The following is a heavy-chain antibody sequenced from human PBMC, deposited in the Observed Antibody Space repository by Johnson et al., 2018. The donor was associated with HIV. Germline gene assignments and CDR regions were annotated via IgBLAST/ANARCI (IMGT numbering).Heavy chain of an antibody. Sequence: EVQLVESGGGVVRPGRSLRLSCAASGFTFSSFTMHWVRQAPGKGLEWVGRIKSKTDGGTTDYAAPVKGRFTISRDDSKNTLYLQMNSLKTEDTAVYYCTTDRATYDAFDIWGQGTMVTVSS. CDR2: IKSKTDGGTT. CDR1: GFTFSSFT. D-gene: IGHD1-26*01. J-gene: IGHJ3*02. CDR3: TTDRATYDAFDI. V-gene: IGHV3-15*01.